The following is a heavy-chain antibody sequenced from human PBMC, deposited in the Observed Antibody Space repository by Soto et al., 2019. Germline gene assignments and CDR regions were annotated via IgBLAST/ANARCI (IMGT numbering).Heavy chain of an antibody. Sequence: QVQLVESGGGVVQPGRSLRLSCAASGFTFSNFGMHWVRQAPGKGLEWVAVIWHDGRNKYYADFVKGRFTISRDNSKNTLYLKMNSLRAEDTAAYYCASRSPAPDYWGQGTLVTVSP. CDR1: GFTFSNFG. CDR3: ASRSPAPDY. V-gene: IGHV3-33*01. D-gene: IGHD2-2*01. CDR2: IWHDGRNK. J-gene: IGHJ4*02.